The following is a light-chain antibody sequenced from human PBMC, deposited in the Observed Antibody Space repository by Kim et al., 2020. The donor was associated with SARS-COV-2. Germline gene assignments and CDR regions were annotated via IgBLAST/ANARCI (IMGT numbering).Light chain of an antibody. J-gene: IGLJ1*01. CDR2: QDT. CDR3: QAWDSRSYV. Sequence: VSPGQTASITCYGNRLGDKYACWYQQKPGQSPVLVIYQDTKRPSGIPERFSGANSGNTATLTISGTQAMDEADYYCQAWDSRSYVFGTGTKVTVL. CDR1: RLGDKY. V-gene: IGLV3-1*01.